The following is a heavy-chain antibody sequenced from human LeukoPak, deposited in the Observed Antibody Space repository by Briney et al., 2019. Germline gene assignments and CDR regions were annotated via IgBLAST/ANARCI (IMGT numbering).Heavy chain of an antibody. CDR2: MSDSGNT. V-gene: IGHV3-23*01. CDR1: GFTLSSYA. D-gene: IGHD2-21*01. Sequence: GGYLRLSCAASGFTLSSYAMSWVRQAPGKGLEWVSAMSDSGNTYHADSVKGRFTISRDSSKNTLFLQVNRLRPEDAAVYYCAKAPVTTCRGAYCYPFDYWGQGTLVTVSS. J-gene: IGHJ4*02. CDR3: AKAPVTTCRGAYCYPFDY.